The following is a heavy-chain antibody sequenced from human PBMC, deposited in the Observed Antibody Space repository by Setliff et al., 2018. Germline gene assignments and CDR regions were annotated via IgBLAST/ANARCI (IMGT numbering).Heavy chain of an antibody. J-gene: IGHJ1*01. CDR3: TVRDFNCTDGRCAYFFDP. V-gene: IGHV4-4*07. D-gene: IGHD2-8*02. Sequence: SETLSLTCTVSGGSISGASIRSYYWSWIRQPAGKGLEWIGRVYSNVGTNFNPSLKSRVTMSVDASKNQISLKLMSVTAADTAIYFCTVRDFNCTDGRCAYFFDPWGQGALVTVSS. CDR2: VYSNVGT. CDR1: GGSISGASIRSYY.